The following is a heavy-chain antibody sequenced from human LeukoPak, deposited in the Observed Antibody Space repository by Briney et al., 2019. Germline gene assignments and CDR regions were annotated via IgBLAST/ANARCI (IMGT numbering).Heavy chain of an antibody. J-gene: IGHJ5*02. CDR2: IYYSGST. Sequence: SSETLSLTCTVSGGSISSYYWSWIRQPPGKGLEWIGYIYYSGSTNYNPSLKSRVTISVDTSKNQFSLKLSSVTAADTAVYYCARGGSSHNWFDPWGQGTLVTVSS. V-gene: IGHV4-59*01. CDR1: GGSISSYY. CDR3: ARGGSSHNWFDP. D-gene: IGHD3-10*01.